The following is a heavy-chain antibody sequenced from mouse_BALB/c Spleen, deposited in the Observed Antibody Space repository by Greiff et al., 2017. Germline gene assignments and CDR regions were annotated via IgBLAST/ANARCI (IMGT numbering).Heavy chain of an antibody. CDR1: GFTFSSYT. CDR2: ISSGGSYT. CDR3: ARGGYGYVPYAMDY. J-gene: IGHJ4*01. Sequence: EVKLVESGGGLVKPGGSLKLSCAASGFTFSSYTMSWVRQTPEKRLEWVATISSGGSYTYYPDSVKGRFTISRDKDKNTLYLQMSSLKSEDTAMYYCARGGYGYVPYAMDYWGQGTTVTVAS. D-gene: IGHD2-2*01. V-gene: IGHV5-6-4*01.